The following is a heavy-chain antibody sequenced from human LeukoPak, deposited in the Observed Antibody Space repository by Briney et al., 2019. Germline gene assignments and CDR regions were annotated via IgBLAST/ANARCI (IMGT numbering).Heavy chain of an antibody. Sequence: PGGSLRLSCVASGLTFSDSAIHWVRQSSGKGLEWIGHMDKETNLYATALAASVKGRFTVSRDDSKNTAYLHMNSLKTEDTALYYCTRDSGTYNWFDPWGQGTLVTVSS. CDR2: MDKETNLYAT. CDR3: TRDSGTYNWFDP. V-gene: IGHV3-73*01. J-gene: IGHJ5*02. D-gene: IGHD1-26*01. CDR1: GLTFSDSA.